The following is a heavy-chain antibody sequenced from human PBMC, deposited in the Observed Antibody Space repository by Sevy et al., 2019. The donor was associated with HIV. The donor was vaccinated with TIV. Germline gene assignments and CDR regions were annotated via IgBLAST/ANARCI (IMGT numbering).Heavy chain of an antibody. CDR3: TTGGSLIQH. CDR1: GFTFSKVW. D-gene: IGHD3-16*01. V-gene: IGHV3-15*01. CDR2: IKIKTDGGIT. J-gene: IGHJ1*01. Sequence: GGSLRLSCAASGFTFSKVWMSWVRQAPGKGLEWVGHIKIKTDGGITHYAAPVRGRFTISRDDSKNTLSLQMNSLKTEDTAVYYCTTGGSLIQHWGQGTLVTVSS.